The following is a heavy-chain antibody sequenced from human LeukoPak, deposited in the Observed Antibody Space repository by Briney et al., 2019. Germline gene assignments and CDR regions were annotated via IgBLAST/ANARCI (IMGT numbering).Heavy chain of an antibody. Sequence: SQTLSLTCAVSGGSISSGDFPWSWIRQPPGKGPEWIGYIFHTGHTSYNPSLKSRVTISVDMSKNQFSLKLSSVTAADTAVYYCARGCSSCDYYYYYMDVWGKGTTVTVSS. D-gene: IGHD6-13*01. V-gene: IGHV4-30-2*01. CDR2: IFHTGHT. CDR1: GGSISSGDFP. CDR3: ARGCSSCDYYYYYMDV. J-gene: IGHJ6*03.